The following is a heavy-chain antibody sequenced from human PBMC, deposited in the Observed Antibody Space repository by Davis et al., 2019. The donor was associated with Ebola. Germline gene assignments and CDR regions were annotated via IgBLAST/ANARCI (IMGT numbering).Heavy chain of an antibody. CDR1: GFTFSDYY. V-gene: IGHV3-11*01. CDR3: AKSGLSFGVVKYHYGMDV. CDR2: ISSSGSTI. D-gene: IGHD3-3*01. J-gene: IGHJ6*04. Sequence: GGSLRLSCAASGFTFSDYYMSWIRQAPGKGLEWVSYISSSGSTIYYADSVKGRFTISSDNSKKTLYLQMNSLRAEDTAVYYCAKSGLSFGVVKYHYGMDVWGKGTTVTVSS.